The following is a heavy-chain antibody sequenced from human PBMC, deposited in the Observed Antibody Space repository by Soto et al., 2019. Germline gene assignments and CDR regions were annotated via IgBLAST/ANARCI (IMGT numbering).Heavy chain of an antibody. J-gene: IGHJ4*02. CDR1: GFTFSSYA. Sequence: GGSLRLSCAASGFTFSSYAMSWVRQAPGKGLEWVSAISGSGGSTYYADSVKGRFTISRDNSKNTLYLQMNSLRAEDTAVYYCAKAPGYCSGGSCYAGDYFDYWGQGTLVTVSS. CDR3: AKAPGYCSGGSCYAGDYFDY. V-gene: IGHV3-23*01. D-gene: IGHD2-15*01. CDR2: ISGSGGST.